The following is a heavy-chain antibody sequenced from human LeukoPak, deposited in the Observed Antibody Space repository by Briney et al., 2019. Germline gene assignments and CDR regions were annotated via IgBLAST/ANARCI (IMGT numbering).Heavy chain of an antibody. D-gene: IGHD7-27*01. CDR1: GFTFSTYG. CDR2: ISGSGGST. Sequence: PGGSLRLSCAASGFTFSTYGMHWVRQAPGKGLEWVSAISGSGGSTYYADSVKGRFTISRDNAKNSLYLQMNSLRAEDTAVYYCARDPDINWGASGYMDVWGKGTTVTVSS. J-gene: IGHJ6*03. V-gene: IGHV3-21*01. CDR3: ARDPDINWGASGYMDV.